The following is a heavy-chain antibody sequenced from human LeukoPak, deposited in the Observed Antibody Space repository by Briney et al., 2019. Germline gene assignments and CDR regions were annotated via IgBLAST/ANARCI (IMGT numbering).Heavy chain of an antibody. V-gene: IGHV3-23*01. Sequence: GGSLRLSCAASGFTFSSYAMSWVRQAPGKGLEWVSAISGSGGSTYYVDSVKGRFTISRDNSKNTLYLQMNSLRAEDTAVYYCAKDQDIVVVPAAMDYWGQGTLVTVSS. D-gene: IGHD2-2*01. CDR1: GFTFSSYA. J-gene: IGHJ4*02. CDR3: AKDQDIVVVPAAMDY. CDR2: ISGSGGST.